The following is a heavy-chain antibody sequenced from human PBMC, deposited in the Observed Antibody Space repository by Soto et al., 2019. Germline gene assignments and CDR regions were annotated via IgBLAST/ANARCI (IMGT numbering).Heavy chain of an antibody. D-gene: IGHD4-17*01. CDR3: ARPMTTVTKYYYYYGMDV. CDR2: ISYDGSNK. J-gene: IGHJ6*02. CDR1: GFTFSSYA. V-gene: IGHV3-30-3*01. Sequence: QVQLVESGGGVVQPGRSLRLSCAASGFTFSSYAMHWVRQAPGKGLEWVAVISYDGSNKYYADSVKGRFTISRDNSKNTLYLQMNSLRAEDTAVYYCARPMTTVTKYYYYYGMDVWGQGTTVTVSS.